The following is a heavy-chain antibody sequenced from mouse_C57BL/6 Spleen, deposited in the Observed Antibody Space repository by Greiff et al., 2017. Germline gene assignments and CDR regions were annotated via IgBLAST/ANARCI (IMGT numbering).Heavy chain of an antibody. CDR1: GYTFTDYN. Sequence: VQLQQSGPELVKPGASVKMSFKASGYTFTDYNMHWVKQSHGKSLEWIGYINPNNGGTSYNQKFKGKATLTVNKSSSTAYMELRSLTSEDSAVYYCARSNCDSSPDYWGQGTTLTVSS. CDR2: INPNNGGT. V-gene: IGHV1-22*01. CDR3: ARSNCDSSPDY. D-gene: IGHD1-1*01. J-gene: IGHJ2*01.